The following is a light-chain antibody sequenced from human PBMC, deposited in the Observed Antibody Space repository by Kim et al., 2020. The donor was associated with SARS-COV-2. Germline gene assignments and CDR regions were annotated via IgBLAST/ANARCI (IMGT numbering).Light chain of an antibody. J-gene: IGKJ1*01. Sequence: DIQMTQSPSAVSASVGDRVTITCRASQGISTWLTWYQQQPGEAPKVLISVASTLQSGVPSRFSGSGSGTDFTLTISSLQPEDFATYYCQEANSFPLTFGQGTKVDIK. V-gene: IGKV1-12*01. CDR2: VAS. CDR1: QGISTW. CDR3: QEANSFPLT.